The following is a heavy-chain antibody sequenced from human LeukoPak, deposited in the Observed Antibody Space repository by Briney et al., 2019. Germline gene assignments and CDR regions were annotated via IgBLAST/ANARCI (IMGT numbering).Heavy chain of an antibody. D-gene: IGHD3-3*01. V-gene: IGHV3-23*01. CDR3: AKDRTPPYYDFWSGYSTFDY. J-gene: IGHJ4*02. CDR1: GFTFSNYA. Sequence: GGSLRLSCAASGFTFSNYAMSWVRQAPGKGLEWVSGISGSGGSTYYADSEKGRFTISRDNSKNTLYLQMNSLRAEDTAVYYCAKDRTPPYYDFWSGYSTFDYWGQGTLVTVSS. CDR2: ISGSGGST.